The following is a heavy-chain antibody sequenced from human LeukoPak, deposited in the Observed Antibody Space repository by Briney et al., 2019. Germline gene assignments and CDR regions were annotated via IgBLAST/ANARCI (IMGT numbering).Heavy chain of an antibody. D-gene: IGHD7-27*01. CDR3: ASDLTVPPYNWFDP. CDR1: GGSIRSSH. CDR2: IYNSGGT. Sequence: SETLSLTCTVSGGSIRSSHWSWNRQPAGKGLEWIATIYNSGGTNYNPSLRSRVTISRDTSKNQFSLTLTSVTAADTAVYYCASDLTVPPYNWFDPWGQGTLVTVSS. V-gene: IGHV4-4*07. J-gene: IGHJ5*02.